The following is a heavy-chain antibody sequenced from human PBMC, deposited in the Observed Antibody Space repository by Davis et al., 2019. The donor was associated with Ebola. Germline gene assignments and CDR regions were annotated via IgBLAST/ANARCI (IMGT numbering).Heavy chain of an antibody. D-gene: IGHD1-20*01. J-gene: IGHJ3*02. Sequence: AASVKVSCKASGGTFSSYSVSWVRQAPGQGLEWMGRILPILGTTNSTQTLQGRVTITADRSTNNVYMELSGLTSEDTAVYYCARVGYLEDSFDIWGQGTVVTVSS. CDR3: ARVGYLEDSFDI. CDR1: GGTFSSYS. V-gene: IGHV1-69*08. CDR2: ILPILGTT.